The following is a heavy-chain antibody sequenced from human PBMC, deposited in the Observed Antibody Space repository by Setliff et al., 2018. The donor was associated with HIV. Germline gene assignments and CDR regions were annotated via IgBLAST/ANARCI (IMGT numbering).Heavy chain of an antibody. CDR2: IYPGDSNT. V-gene: IGHV5-51*01. D-gene: IGHD1-1*01. CDR3: ARQTVHTTHSLDFGSPNRDYYYGMDV. Sequence: GESLKISCKGSGYGFSNYWLAWVRQTPGKGLEWMGIIYPGDSNTTYSPSFQGQVTISVDKSISTAYLQWSSLKASDSAMYYCARQTVHTTHSLDFGSPNRDYYYGMDVWGQGTTVTVSS. J-gene: IGHJ6*02. CDR1: GYGFSNYW.